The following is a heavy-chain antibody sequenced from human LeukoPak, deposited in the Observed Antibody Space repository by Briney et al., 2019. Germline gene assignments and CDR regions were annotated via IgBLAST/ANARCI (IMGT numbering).Heavy chain of an antibody. CDR1: AFTFSVYW. J-gene: IGHJ4*02. CDR2: IYSGGST. D-gene: IGHD3-22*01. CDR3: ARRGYYYDSSGYYEGYLDY. Sequence: PSGSLRLSCSASAFTFSVYWMTWVRQAPGKGLEWVSVIYSGGSTYYADSVKGRFTISRDNSKNTLYLQMNSLRAEDTAVYYCARRGYYYDSSGYYEGYLDYWGQGTLVTVSS. V-gene: IGHV3-66*01.